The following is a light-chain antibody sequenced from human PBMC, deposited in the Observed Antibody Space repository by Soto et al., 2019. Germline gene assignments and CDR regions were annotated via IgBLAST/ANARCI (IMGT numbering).Light chain of an antibody. CDR2: SNN. J-gene: IGLJ1*01. CDR1: SSNIGSNT. CDR3: AAWGDSLNGYV. V-gene: IGLV1-44*01. Sequence: QSALTQPPSASGTPGQRVTISCSGSSSNIGSNTVNWYRQLPGTSPKLLIYSNNQRPSGAPDRFSGAKSGISASLAISGLQSDDEADYYCAAWGDSLNGYVFGTGTKVTVL.